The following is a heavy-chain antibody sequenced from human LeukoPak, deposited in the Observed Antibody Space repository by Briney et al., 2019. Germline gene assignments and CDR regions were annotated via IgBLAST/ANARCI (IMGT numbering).Heavy chain of an antibody. CDR3: ARDAVDTANAV. J-gene: IGHJ6*02. CDR1: GFTFSSSW. Sequence: GGSLRLSCAVSGFTFSSSWMHWARQAPGKGLEWVASINHNGNVNYYVDSVKGRFTISRDNAKNTLYLQMNSLRAEDTAVYYCARDAVDTANAVWGQGTTVTVSS. CDR2: INHNGNVN. D-gene: IGHD5-18*01. V-gene: IGHV3-7*01.